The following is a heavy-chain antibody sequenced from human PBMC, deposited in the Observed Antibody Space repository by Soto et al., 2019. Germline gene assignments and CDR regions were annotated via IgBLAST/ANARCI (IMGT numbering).Heavy chain of an antibody. CDR3: ARDLLSCSGGSCYSGSDY. V-gene: IGHV3-23*01. CDR1: GFTFSNYA. D-gene: IGHD2-15*01. CDR2: ISGSGGTT. Sequence: GGSLRLSYAASGFTFSNYARRWVRQAPGKGLEWVSLISGSGGTTLYADSVKGRFTISRDNSKNTLYLQMNSLRAEDAAVYYCARDLLSCSGGSCYSGSDYWGQGILVTVSS. J-gene: IGHJ4*02.